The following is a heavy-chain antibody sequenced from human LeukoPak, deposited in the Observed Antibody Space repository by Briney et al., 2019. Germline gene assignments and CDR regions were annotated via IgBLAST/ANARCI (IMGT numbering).Heavy chain of an antibody. J-gene: IGHJ5*02. Sequence: SETLSLTCTVSGGSISSYYWSWIRQPPGKGLEWIGYIYYSGSTNYNPSLKSRVTISVDTSKNQFSLKLSSVTAADTAVYYCARGPDRTGVVVAATPVFDPWGQGTLVTVSS. CDR1: GGSISSYY. V-gene: IGHV4-59*12. CDR2: IYYSGST. CDR3: ARGPDRTGVVVAATPVFDP. D-gene: IGHD2-15*01.